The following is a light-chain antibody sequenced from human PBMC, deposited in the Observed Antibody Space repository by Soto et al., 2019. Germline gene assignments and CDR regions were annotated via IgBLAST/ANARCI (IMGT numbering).Light chain of an antibody. CDR3: QQYESSPLT. CDR1: QSVSSAL. V-gene: IGKV3-20*01. CDR2: RAS. Sequence: EIVLTQSPDTLSLSPGERATLSCRASQSVSSALLAWYQQKPGQAPRLRIYRASTRATGIPDRFTGSGSGTDFTVTISRLEPEDFAVYYCQQYESSPLTFGGGTKVEIK. J-gene: IGKJ4*01.